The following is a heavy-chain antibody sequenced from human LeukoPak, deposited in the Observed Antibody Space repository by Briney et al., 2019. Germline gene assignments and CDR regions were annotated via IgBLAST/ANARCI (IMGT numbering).Heavy chain of an antibody. CDR3: ARFSWGTVTILDY. Sequence: GGSLRLSCAASGFTFSDYYMSWLPQAPGKGLEWGSYISSSSSNIYYAHSVKGRFTIPRDNAKHSLYVQMKRLRAEETAVYYWARFSWGTVTILDYWGQGALVTVSS. D-gene: IGHD4-17*01. CDR2: ISSSSSNI. V-gene: IGHV3-11*04. CDR1: GFTFSDYY. J-gene: IGHJ4*02.